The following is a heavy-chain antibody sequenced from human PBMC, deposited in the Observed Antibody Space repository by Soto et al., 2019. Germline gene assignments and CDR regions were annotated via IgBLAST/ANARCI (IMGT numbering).Heavy chain of an antibody. CDR2: IYSSGST. CDR1: GGSISSYS. Sequence: SETLSLTCTVSGGSISSYSWSWIRQPAGKGLEWIGHIYSSGSTTYNSSLKGRVTMSVDTSKNQFSLKLNSVTAADTAVYYCARDRPGAYHLFYCDYWGQGTLVTVSS. D-gene: IGHD2-21*01. J-gene: IGHJ4*02. V-gene: IGHV4-4*07. CDR3: ARDRPGAYHLFYCDY.